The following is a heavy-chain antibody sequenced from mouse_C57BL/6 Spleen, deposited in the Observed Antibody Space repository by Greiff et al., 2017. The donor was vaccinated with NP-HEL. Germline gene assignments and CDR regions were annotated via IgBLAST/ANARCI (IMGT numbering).Heavy chain of an antibody. J-gene: IGHJ3*01. CDR3: ARHDYSWFAY. V-gene: IGHV1-80*01. D-gene: IGHD2-4*01. CDR1: GYAFSSYW. Sequence: VKLVESGAELVKPGASVKISCKASGYAFSSYWMNWVKQRPGKGLEWIGQIYPGDGDTNYNGKFKGKATLTADKSSSTAYMQLSSLTSEDSAVYFCARHDYSWFAYWGQGTLVTVSA. CDR2: IYPGDGDT.